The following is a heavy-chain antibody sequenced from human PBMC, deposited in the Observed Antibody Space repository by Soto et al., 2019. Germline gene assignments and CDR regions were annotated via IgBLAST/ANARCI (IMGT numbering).Heavy chain of an antibody. J-gene: IGHJ4*02. CDR2: IYYSGST. Sequence: SETLSLTCSVSGGSISSSSYYWGWIRQPPGKGLEWIGSIYYSGSTYYNPSLKSRVTISVDTSKNQFFLKLSSVTAADTAVYYCARIIMVRGVSKDYYFDFWGQGALVTVSS. V-gene: IGHV4-39*01. D-gene: IGHD3-10*01. CDR1: GGSISSSSYY. CDR3: ARIIMVRGVSKDYYFDF.